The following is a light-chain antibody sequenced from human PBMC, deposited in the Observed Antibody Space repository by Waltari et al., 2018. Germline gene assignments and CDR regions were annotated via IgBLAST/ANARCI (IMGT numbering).Light chain of an antibody. CDR1: QSVDATR. Sequence: EIVLTQSPGTLSWSAGERATISCRASQSVDATRLGWYQQKPGQAPRLLIYHTSIGATGIPDSFSCGWSGTDLTLTINRLEPEDLSVYFCQQSHTPLSFGQGTRVEI. V-gene: IGKV3-20*01. CDR3: QQSHTPLS. CDR2: HTS. J-gene: IGKJ1*01.